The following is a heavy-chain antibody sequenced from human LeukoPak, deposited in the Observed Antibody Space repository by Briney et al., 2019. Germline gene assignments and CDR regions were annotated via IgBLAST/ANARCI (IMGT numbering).Heavy chain of an antibody. CDR2: ISGSGGST. D-gene: IGHD3-16*01. CDR1: GFPFSSYA. CDR3: AQGRWGSYHLWDAFDI. V-gene: IGHV3-23*01. Sequence: GSLRLSCAASGFPFSSYAMSWVRQAPGKGLEWVSAISGSGGSTYYADSVKGRFTISRDNSKNTLYLQMNSLRAEDTAVYYCAQGRWGSYHLWDAFDIWGQGTMVTVSS. J-gene: IGHJ3*02.